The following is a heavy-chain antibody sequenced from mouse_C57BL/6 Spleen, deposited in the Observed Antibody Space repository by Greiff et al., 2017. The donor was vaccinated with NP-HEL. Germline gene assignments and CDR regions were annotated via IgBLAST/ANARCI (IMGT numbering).Heavy chain of an antibody. CDR1: GFTFTDYY. CDR2: IRNKANGYTT. CDR3: ARDWDGNLAWFAY. J-gene: IGHJ3*01. Sequence: EVKLMESGGGLVQPGGSLSLSCAASGFTFTDYYMSWVRQPPGKALAWLGFIRNKANGYTTEYSASVKGRFTISRDNSQSILYLQMNALRAEDSATYYCARDWDGNLAWFAYWGQGTLVTVSA. V-gene: IGHV7-3*01. D-gene: IGHD2-1*01.